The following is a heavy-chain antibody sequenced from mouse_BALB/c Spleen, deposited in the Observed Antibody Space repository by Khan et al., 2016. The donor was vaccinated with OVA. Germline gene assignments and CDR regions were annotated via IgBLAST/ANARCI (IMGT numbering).Heavy chain of an antibody. D-gene: IGHD1-1*01. CDR3: ARQGVYYGISYYFDD. Sequence: EVELVESGGDLVKPGGSLKLSCAASGFTFSSYGMSWVRQTPDKRLEWVATISSGGSYTYYPDSVKGRFTISRDNAKNTLYLQMSSLKSEDTAMYYCARQGVYYGISYYFDDWGQGTTLTVSS. CDR1: GFTFSSYG. CDR2: ISSGGSYT. V-gene: IGHV5-6*01. J-gene: IGHJ2*01.